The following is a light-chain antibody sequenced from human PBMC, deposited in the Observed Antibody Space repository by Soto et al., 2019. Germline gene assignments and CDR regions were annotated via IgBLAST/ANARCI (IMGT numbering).Light chain of an antibody. CDR3: AAWDDGLSAVV. J-gene: IGLJ2*01. Sequence: QSVLTQPPSASGTPGQRVTISCSGSTFNIGKNNVYWYQQVPGTAPKLLIYRINQRPSGVPDRFSGSKSGTSASLAISGPRSEDEADYYCAAWDDGLSAVVFGGGTQLTVL. CDR1: TFNIGKNN. CDR2: RIN. V-gene: IGLV1-47*01.